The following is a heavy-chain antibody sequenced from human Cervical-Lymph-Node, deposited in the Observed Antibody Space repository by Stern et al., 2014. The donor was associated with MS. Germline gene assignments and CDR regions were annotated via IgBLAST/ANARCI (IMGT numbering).Heavy chain of an antibody. CDR3: AREVSMVGFDP. J-gene: IGHJ5*02. CDR1: GGTVTSHT. Sequence: VQLVESGAEVKKPGSSVKVSCKASGGTVTSHTISWVRQAPGQGLEWMGGIIASFGKPNYAQKFQGRVTISADKSTSTAYLELNSLRSDDTAVYYCAREVSMVGFDPWGQGTLVTVSS. D-gene: IGHD3-10*01. V-gene: IGHV1-69*06. CDR2: IIASFGKP.